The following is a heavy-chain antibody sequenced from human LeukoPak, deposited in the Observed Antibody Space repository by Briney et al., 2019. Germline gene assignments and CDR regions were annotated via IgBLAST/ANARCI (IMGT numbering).Heavy chain of an antibody. CDR3: AREIDYGDYFDY. V-gene: IGHV3-74*01. D-gene: IGHD4-17*01. CDR1: GFNFSNYW. J-gene: IGHJ4*02. Sequence: GGSLRLSCVGSGFNFSNYWMYWVRQAPGKGLVWVSRINSDGSSASYADSVKGRFTISRDNAKNTLYLQMNSLRAENTAVYYCAREIDYGDYFDYWGQGTLVTVSS. CDR2: INSDGSSA.